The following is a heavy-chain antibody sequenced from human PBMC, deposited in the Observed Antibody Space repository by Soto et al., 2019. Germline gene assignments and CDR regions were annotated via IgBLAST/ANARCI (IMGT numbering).Heavy chain of an antibody. D-gene: IGHD3-10*01. CDR3: ARGNGSAELGY. CDR2: ISAYNGNT. J-gene: IGHJ4*02. V-gene: IGHV1-18*01. Sequence: QVQLVQSGAEVKKPGASVKVSCKASGYTFTSYGISWVRQAPGQGLEWMGWISAYNGNTNYAQKLQGRVTMTPDTATSTANVELRSLRSDDTAVYCCARGNGSAELGYWGQGPLVTVSS. CDR1: GYTFTSYG.